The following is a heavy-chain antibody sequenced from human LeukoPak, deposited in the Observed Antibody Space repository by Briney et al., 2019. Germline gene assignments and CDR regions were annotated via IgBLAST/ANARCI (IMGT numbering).Heavy chain of an antibody. D-gene: IGHD3-10*01. J-gene: IGHJ4*02. V-gene: IGHV1-2*02. CDR3: ARTAYYYGSGSSLDY. Sequence: ASVKVSCKASGYTFTGYYMHWVRQAPGQGLEWMGWINPNSGGTNYAQKFQGRVTMTRDTSISTAYMELSRLRSDDTAVYYCARTAYYYGSGSSLDYWGQGTLATVSS. CDR2: INPNSGGT. CDR1: GYTFTGYY.